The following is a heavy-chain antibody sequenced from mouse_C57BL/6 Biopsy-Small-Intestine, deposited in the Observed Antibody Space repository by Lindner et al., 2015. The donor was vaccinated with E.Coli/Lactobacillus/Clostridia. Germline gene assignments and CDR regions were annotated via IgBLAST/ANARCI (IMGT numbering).Heavy chain of an antibody. CDR3: ARENWDNAMDY. CDR2: IYPGDGDT. Sequence: VQLQESGPELVKPGPSVKISCKASGYVFSSSWMNWVKQRPGKGLEWIGRIYPGDGDTNYNGKFKGKATLTADKSSSTAYMQLSSLTSEDSAVYFCARENWDNAMDYWGQGTSVTVSS. J-gene: IGHJ4*01. CDR1: GYVFSSSW. D-gene: IGHD4-1*01. V-gene: IGHV1-82*01.